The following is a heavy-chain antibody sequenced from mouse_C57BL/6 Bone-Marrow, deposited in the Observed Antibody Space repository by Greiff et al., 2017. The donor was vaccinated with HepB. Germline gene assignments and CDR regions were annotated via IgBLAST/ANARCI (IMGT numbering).Heavy chain of an antibody. D-gene: IGHD2-4*01. CDR1: GYTFTSYW. J-gene: IGHJ1*03. CDR3: AREVYYDCDGRYFDV. CDR2: IHPNSGST. V-gene: IGHV1-64*01. Sequence: QVQLQQSGAELVKPGASVKLSCKASGYTFTSYWMHWVKQRPGQGLEWIGMIHPNSGSTNYNEKFKSKATLTVDKSSSTAYMQLSSLTSEDSAVYYCAREVYYDCDGRYFDVWGTGTTVTVSS.